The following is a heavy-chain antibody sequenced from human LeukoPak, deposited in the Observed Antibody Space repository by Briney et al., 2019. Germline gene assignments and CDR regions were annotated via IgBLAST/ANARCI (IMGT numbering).Heavy chain of an antibody. D-gene: IGHD5-24*01. CDR1: GFTFSSYW. Sequence: GGSLRLSCVASGFTFSSYWMHWVRQAPGKGLVWVSLINYDGSSTSYADSVKGRFTISRDNAKNTLYLQMNSLRAEDTAVYYCARPTNGLNYWGQGTPVTVSS. CDR3: ARPTNGLNY. V-gene: IGHV3-74*01. CDR2: INYDGSST. J-gene: IGHJ4*02.